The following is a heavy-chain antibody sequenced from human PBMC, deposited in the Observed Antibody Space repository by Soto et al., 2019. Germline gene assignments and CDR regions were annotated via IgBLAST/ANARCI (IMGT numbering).Heavy chain of an antibody. D-gene: IGHD6-6*01. CDR2: IIPIFGTA. V-gene: IGHV1-69*01. CDR1: GGTFSSYA. J-gene: IGHJ6*02. Sequence: QVQLVQSGAEVKKPGSSVKVSCKASGGTFSSYAISWVRQAPGQGLEWMGGIIPIFGTANYAQKFQGRVTITADESTSTAYMELSSLRSEDTAVYSCARFRYSSSSWDYYYGMDVWGQGTTVTVSS. CDR3: ARFRYSSSSWDYYYGMDV.